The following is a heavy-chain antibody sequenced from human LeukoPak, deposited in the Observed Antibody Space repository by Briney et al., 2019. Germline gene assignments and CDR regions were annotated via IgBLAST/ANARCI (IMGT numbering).Heavy chain of an antibody. J-gene: IGHJ3*02. Sequence: GGSLRLSCAASGFTVSSNYMTWVRQAPGKGLEWVSLIYSGGSTSYADSVRGRFTISRDNSKNTLYLQMNSLRAEDTAVYYCAKAWYSSSWYQAGFDIWGQGTMVTVSS. D-gene: IGHD6-13*01. CDR2: IYSGGST. V-gene: IGHV3-66*01. CDR1: GFTVSSNY. CDR3: AKAWYSSSWYQAGFDI.